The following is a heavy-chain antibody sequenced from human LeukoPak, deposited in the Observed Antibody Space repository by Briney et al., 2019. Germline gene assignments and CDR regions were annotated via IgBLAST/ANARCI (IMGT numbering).Heavy chain of an antibody. Sequence: ASVKVSCKASGYTFTGYFMHWVRQAPGQGLEWIGWISAYNGNTNYAQKLQGRVTMTTDTSTSTAYMELRSLRSDDTAVYYCARGSPDDSSGYYSYWGQGTLVTVSS. CDR2: ISAYNGNT. D-gene: IGHD3-22*01. CDR1: GYTFTGYF. CDR3: ARGSPDDSSGYYSY. V-gene: IGHV1-18*04. J-gene: IGHJ4*02.